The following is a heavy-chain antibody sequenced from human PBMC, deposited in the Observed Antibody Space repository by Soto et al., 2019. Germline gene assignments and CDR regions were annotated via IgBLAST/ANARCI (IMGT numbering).Heavy chain of an antibody. D-gene: IGHD3-3*01. Sequence: GGSLRLSCAASGFTFSSYGMHWVRQAPGKGLEWVAVIWYDGSNKYYADSVKGRFTISRDNSKNTLYLQMNSLRAEDTAVYYCAREATIFGVASPDICGQGTMGTRSS. CDR3: AREATIFGVASPDI. J-gene: IGHJ3*02. CDR2: IWYDGSNK. V-gene: IGHV3-33*01. CDR1: GFTFSSYG.